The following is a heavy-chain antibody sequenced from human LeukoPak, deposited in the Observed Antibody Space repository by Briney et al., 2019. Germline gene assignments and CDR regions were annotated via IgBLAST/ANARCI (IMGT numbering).Heavy chain of an antibody. J-gene: IGHJ6*02. D-gene: IGHD3-3*01. Sequence: SGPTLMKATQTLTLTCTFSGFSCSSRALGMGWIREATGKALEWRALIYWNGDKRYRPSLKSRLTITKDTSKNQVVLTMTNMGPLDTAGYYCAHFESGDGMDVGGEGTTVTVP. V-gene: IGHV2-5*01. CDR3: AHFESGDGMDV. CDR2: IYWNGDK. CDR1: GFSCSSRALG.